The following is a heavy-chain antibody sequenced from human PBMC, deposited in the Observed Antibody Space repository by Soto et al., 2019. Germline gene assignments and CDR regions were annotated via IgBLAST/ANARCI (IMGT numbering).Heavy chain of an antibody. CDR2: INHSGST. D-gene: IGHD2-8*02. CDR1: GGSFSGYF. J-gene: IGHJ4*02. CDR3: ATGGYDSNY. Sequence: PSETLSLTCVVSGGSFSGYFWSWIRQPPGKGLEWIGEINHSGSTNYNPSLKSRVTMSVETSKNQFSLRLSTVTAADTAVYYCATGGYDSNYWGQGTLVTSPQ. V-gene: IGHV4-34*01.